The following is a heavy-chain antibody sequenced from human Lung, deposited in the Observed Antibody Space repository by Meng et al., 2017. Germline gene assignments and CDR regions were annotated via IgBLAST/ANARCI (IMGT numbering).Heavy chain of an antibody. D-gene: IGHD4-11*01. CDR2: INHSGST. Sequence: QGQRQQWGAGLLKPSETLSLTCVVSGGSFSDYYWSWIRQSPGKGLEWIGEINHSGSTNYNPSLESRATISVDTSQNNLSLKLSSVTAADSAVYYCARGPTTMAHDFDYWGQGTLVTVSS. CDR1: GGSFSDYY. CDR3: ARGPTTMAHDFDY. J-gene: IGHJ4*02. V-gene: IGHV4-34*01.